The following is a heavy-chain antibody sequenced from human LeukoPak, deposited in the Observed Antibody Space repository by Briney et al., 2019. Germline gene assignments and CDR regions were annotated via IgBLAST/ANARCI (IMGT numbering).Heavy chain of an antibody. CDR2: IYTSGST. D-gene: IGHD4-17*01. Sequence: SETLSLTCTVSGGSISSYYWTWVRQPAGKGLEWIGRIYTSGSTNYNPSLKSRVTMSINTSKNQFSLNLSSVTAADTAVYYCGRARYGDYIDFRGQGTLVTVSS. CDR3: GRARYGDYIDF. CDR1: GGSISSYY. J-gene: IGHJ4*02. V-gene: IGHV4-4*07.